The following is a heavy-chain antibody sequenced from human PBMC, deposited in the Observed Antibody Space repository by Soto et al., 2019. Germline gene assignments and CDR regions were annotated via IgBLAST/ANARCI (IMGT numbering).Heavy chain of an antibody. CDR2: ISAYNGNT. CDR3: AIECSSSPPYYPIGY. D-gene: IGHD2-2*01. CDR1: GYTFTSYG. Sequence: ASVKVSCKASGYTFTSYGISWVRQAPGQGLEWMGWISAYNGNTNYAQKLQGRVTMTTDTSTSTAYMELSSLRSEDTAVYYCAIECSSSPPYYPIGYWGQGTLVTVSS. V-gene: IGHV1-18*01. J-gene: IGHJ4*02.